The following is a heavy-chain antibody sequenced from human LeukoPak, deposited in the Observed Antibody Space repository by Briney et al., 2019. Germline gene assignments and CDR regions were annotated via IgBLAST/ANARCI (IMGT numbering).Heavy chain of an antibody. CDR2: ICGSGATT. Sequence: PGGSLRLSCAASGFTFSSYAMSWLRQAPAKGLEWVSAICGSGATTYYADSVKGPFTISVDKSNNTLYLQMSSLRAEDTAVYYCAKDYAYYYGSGIGGFDYWGQGTPVTVSS. V-gene: IGHV3-23*01. CDR3: AKDYAYYYGSGIGGFDY. CDR1: GFTFSSYA. J-gene: IGHJ4*02. D-gene: IGHD3-10*01.